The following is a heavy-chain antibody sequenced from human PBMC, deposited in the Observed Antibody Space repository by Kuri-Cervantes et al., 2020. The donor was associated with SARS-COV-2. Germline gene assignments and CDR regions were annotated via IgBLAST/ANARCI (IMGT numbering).Heavy chain of an antibody. Sequence: SVKVSCKASGDSFDYRFLHWVRRAPGQPLEWMGWITPFNGNTNYAQRFQDRVTITRDRSMSTAYMELSSLRSEDTAMYYCARSGPGAISREDGACDIWGQGTMVTVSS. CDR1: GDSFDYRF. V-gene: IGHV1-45*01. CDR3: ARSGPGAISREDGACDI. D-gene: IGHD5-24*01. CDR2: ITPFNGNT. J-gene: IGHJ3*02.